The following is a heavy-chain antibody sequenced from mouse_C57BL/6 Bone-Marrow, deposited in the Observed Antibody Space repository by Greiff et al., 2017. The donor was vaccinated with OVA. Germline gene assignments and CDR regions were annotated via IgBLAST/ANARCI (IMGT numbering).Heavy chain of an antibody. J-gene: IGHJ3*01. V-gene: IGHV7-1*01. D-gene: IGHD2-2*01. CDR3: ARDEEGYGYPFAY. Sequence: EVKVVESGGGLVQSGRSLRLSCATSGFTFSDFYMEWVRQAPGKGLEWIAASRNKANDYTTEYSASVKGRFIVSRDTSQSILYLQMNALRAEDTAIYYCARDEEGYGYPFAYWGQGTLVTVSA. CDR1: GFTFSDFY. CDR2: SRNKANDYTT.